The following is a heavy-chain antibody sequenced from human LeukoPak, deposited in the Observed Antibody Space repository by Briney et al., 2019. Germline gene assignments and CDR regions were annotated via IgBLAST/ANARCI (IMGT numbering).Heavy chain of an antibody. V-gene: IGHV3-30*02. J-gene: IGHJ4*02. D-gene: IGHD3-10*01. CDR3: AKDLSSMVRGRTFDY. Sequence: PGGSLRLSCAASGFTFSSYGMHWVRQAPGKGLEWVAFIRYDGSNKYYADSVKGRFTISRDNSKNTLYLQMNSLRAEDTAVYYCAKDLSSMVRGRTFDYWGQGTLVTVSS. CDR1: GFTFSSYG. CDR2: IRYDGSNK.